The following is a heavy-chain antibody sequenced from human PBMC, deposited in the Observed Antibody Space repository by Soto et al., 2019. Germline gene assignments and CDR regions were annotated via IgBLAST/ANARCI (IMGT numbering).Heavy chain of an antibody. CDR2: IYPGDSDT. CDR1: GYSFTSYW. D-gene: IGHD6-19*01. J-gene: IGHJ3*02. V-gene: IGHV5-51*01. Sequence: PGESLKISCKGSGYSFTSYWIGWVRQMPGKGLEWMGIIYPGDSDTRYSPSFQGQVTISADKSISTAYLQWSSLKASDTSIYYCARLAVARKTYHALGIWVQGTMVTVSS. CDR3: ARLAVARKTYHALGI.